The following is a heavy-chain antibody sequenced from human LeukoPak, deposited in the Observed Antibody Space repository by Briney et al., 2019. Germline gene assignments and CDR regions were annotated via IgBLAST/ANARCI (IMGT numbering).Heavy chain of an antibody. J-gene: IGHJ4*02. CDR2: IIPIFGTA. CDR1: GGTFSSYA. V-gene: IGHV1-69*13. CDR3: PRAREKWLVVSGDFDY. Sequence: ASVKVSCKASGGTFSSYAISWVRQAPGQGLEWMGGIIPIFGTANYAQKFQGRVTITADESTSTAYMELSSLRSEDTAVYYCPRAREKWLVVSGDFDYWGQGTLVTVSS. D-gene: IGHD6-19*01.